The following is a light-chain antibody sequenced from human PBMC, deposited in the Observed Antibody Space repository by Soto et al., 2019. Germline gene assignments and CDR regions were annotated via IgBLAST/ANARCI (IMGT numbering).Light chain of an antibody. CDR1: QGISSY. V-gene: IGKV1-8*01. CDR2: AAS. CDR3: QQYGSSPRT. J-gene: IGKJ2*01. Sequence: AIRMTQSPSSFSASTGDRVTITCRASQGISSYLAWYQQKPGKAPKLLIYAASTLQSGVPSRFSGSGSGTDFTLTISRLEPEDFAVYYCQQYGSSPRTFGQGTKLEIK.